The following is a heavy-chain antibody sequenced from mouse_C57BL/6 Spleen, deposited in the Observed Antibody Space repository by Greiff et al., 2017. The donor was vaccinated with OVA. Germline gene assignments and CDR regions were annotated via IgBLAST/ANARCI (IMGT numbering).Heavy chain of an antibody. D-gene: IGHD5-1*01. CDR3: ARRVPFYAMDY. Sequence: QVQLQQPGAELVKPGASVKLSCKASGYTFTSYWMHWVKQRPGQGLEWIGMIHPNSGSTNYNEKFKSKATLTVDKSSSTAYMQLSSLTSEDSAVYDCARRVPFYAMDYWGQGTSVTVSS. J-gene: IGHJ4*01. V-gene: IGHV1-64*01. CDR2: IHPNSGST. CDR1: GYTFTSYW.